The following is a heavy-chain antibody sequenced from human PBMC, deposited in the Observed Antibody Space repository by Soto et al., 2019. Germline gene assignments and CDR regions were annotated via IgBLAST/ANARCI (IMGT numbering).Heavy chain of an antibody. J-gene: IGHJ4*02. CDR2: IYTSGST. CDR3: ARGTGDSSSWYNYFDY. D-gene: IGHD6-13*01. V-gene: IGHV4-4*07. CDR1: GGSISSYY. Sequence: SETLSLTCTVSGGSISSYYWSWIRQPAGKGLEWIGRIYTSGSTNYNPSLKSRVTMSVDTSKNQFSLKLSSVTAADTAVYYCARGTGDSSSWYNYFDYWGQGTLVTVSS.